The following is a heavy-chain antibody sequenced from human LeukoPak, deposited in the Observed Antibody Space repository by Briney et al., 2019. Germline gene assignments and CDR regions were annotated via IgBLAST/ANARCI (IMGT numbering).Heavy chain of an antibody. D-gene: IGHD1-26*01. CDR1: GYTFTSYG. CDR3: ARSPGIVGATYNGNFVY. CDR2: ISGYNGNT. J-gene: IGHJ4*02. Sequence: ASVKVSCKASGYTFTSYGISWVRQAPGQGLEWMGWISGYNGNTNYAQKLQGRVTMTTDTSTSTAYMELRSLRSDDTAVYYCARSPGIVGATYNGNFVYWGQGTLVTVSS. V-gene: IGHV1-18*01.